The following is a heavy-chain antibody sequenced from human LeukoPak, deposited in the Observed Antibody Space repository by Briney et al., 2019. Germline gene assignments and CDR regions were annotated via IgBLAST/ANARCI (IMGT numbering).Heavy chain of an antibody. V-gene: IGHV3-30*04. CDR3: ASWRYCSSTSCYKDAFDI. J-gene: IGHJ3*02. Sequence: PGGSLRLSCAASGFTFSSYAMHWVRQAPGKGLEWVAVISYDGSNKYYADSVKGRFTISRDNSKNTLYLRMNSLRAEDTAVYYCASWRYCSSTSCYKDAFDIWGQGTMVTVSS. D-gene: IGHD2-2*02. CDR1: GFTFSSYA. CDR2: ISYDGSNK.